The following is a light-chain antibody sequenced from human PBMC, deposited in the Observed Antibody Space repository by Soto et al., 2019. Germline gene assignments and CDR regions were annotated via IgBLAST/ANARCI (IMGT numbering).Light chain of an antibody. V-gene: IGKV1-5*01. CDR2: DAS. CDR3: QQYNAYSPEGLT. Sequence: DIQLTQSPSTLSASVGERVTITCRASQTVNTRLAWYQHKPGKAPKLLIYDASVLETGVPSRFSGFSSGTEFTLTISSLQPDDFATYFCQQYNAYSPEGLTFGGGTKVEI. CDR1: QTVNTR. J-gene: IGKJ4*01.